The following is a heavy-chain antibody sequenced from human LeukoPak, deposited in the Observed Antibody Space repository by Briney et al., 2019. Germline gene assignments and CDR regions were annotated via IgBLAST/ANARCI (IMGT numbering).Heavy chain of an antibody. CDR1: GYSISSGYY. V-gene: IGHV4-38-2*02. CDR2: IYHSGST. CDR3: ARLPSGYSNWFDP. J-gene: IGHJ5*02. Sequence: SETLSLTCTVSGYSISSGYYWGWIRQPPGKGLEWIGSIYHSGSTYYNPSLKSRVTISVDTSKNQFSLKLSSVTAADTAVYYSARLPSGYSNWFDPWGQGTLVTVSS. D-gene: IGHD3-3*01.